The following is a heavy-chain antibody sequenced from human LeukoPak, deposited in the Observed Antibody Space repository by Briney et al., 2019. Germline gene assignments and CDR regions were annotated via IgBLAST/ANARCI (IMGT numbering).Heavy chain of an antibody. J-gene: IGHJ4*02. V-gene: IGHV3-30*18. CDR2: ISYDGSNK. D-gene: IGHD1-26*01. CDR3: AKIGSYSAYDY. Sequence: PGGSLRLSCAASGFTFSSYGMPWVRQAPGKGLEWVAVISYDGSNKYYADSVKGRFTISRDNSKNTLYLQMNSLRAEDTAVYYCAKIGSYSAYDYWGQGTLVTVSS. CDR1: GFTFSSYG.